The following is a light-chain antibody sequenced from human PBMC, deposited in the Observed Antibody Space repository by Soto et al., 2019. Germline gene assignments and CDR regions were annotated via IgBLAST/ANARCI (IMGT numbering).Light chain of an antibody. CDR1: SSDVGSYNL. Sequence: LTQSASVAGAPGQSITISCTGTSSDVGSYNLVSWYQQHPGKAPKFMIFEVTQRPSGVSNRFSGSKSGNTASLTISGLQAEDEADYYCCSYAGSSTSVFGTGTKVTVL. V-gene: IGLV2-23*02. CDR3: CSYAGSSTSV. CDR2: EVT. J-gene: IGLJ1*01.